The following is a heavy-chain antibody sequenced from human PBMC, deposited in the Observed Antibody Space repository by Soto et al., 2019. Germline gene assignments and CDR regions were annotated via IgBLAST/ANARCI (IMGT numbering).Heavy chain of an antibody. CDR2: IHSSGGT. V-gene: IGHV4-30-4*01. CDR3: SRDRPIRLYYYGVDV. CDR1: GVSMGSGDNY. Sequence: QVRLKESGPGLVKPSQTLSLTCTVSGVSMGSGDNYWSWIRQPPGEGLEGIGYIHSSGGTGYHPSLRRRVSLSADPSKDQLFLRMTSVSAADTAVYFCSRDRPIRLYYYGVDVWGQGTTVTVSS. J-gene: IGHJ6*01. D-gene: IGHD2-21*01.